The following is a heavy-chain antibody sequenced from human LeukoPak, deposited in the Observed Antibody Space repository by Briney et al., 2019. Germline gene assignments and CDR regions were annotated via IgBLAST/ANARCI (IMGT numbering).Heavy chain of an antibody. J-gene: IGHJ6*02. D-gene: IGHD3-10*01. CDR2: ISGSGGST. CDR3: AKDQDGSGSYAVVPWDYYGMDV. Sequence: GGSLRLSCAASGFTFSSYAMSWVRQAPGKGLEWVSGISGSGGSTYYADSVKGRFTISRDNSKNTLYLQMNSLRAVDTAVYYCAKDQDGSGSYAVVPWDYYGMDVWGQGDTVTVSS. CDR1: GFTFSSYA. V-gene: IGHV3-23*01.